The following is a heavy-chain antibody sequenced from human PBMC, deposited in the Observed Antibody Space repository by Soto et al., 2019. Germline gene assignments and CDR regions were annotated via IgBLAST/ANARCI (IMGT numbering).Heavy chain of an antibody. CDR3: ARATPPPYVLRYFDWSAQGGYYYYYMDV. D-gene: IGHD3-9*01. J-gene: IGHJ6*03. CDR1: GFTFSSYW. CDR2: IKQDGSEK. V-gene: IGHV3-7*01. Sequence: GGSLRLSCAASGFTFSSYWMSWVRQAPGKGLEWVANIKQDGSEKYYVDSVKGRLTISRDNAKNSLYLQMNSLRAEDTAVYYCARATPPPYVLRYFDWSAQGGYYYYYMDVWGKGTTVTVSS.